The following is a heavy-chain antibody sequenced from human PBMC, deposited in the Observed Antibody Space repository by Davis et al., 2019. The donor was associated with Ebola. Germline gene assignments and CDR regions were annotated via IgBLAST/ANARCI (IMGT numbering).Heavy chain of an antibody. V-gene: IGHV7-4-1*02. CDR2: INTNTGNP. J-gene: IGHJ5*02. CDR1: GYSFTNHF. Sequence: AASVKVSCKASGYSFTNHFINWVRQAPGQGLEWMGWINTNTGNPTYAQGFTGRFVFSLDTSVSTAYLQISSLKAEDTAVYYCAREWQRRFDPWGQGTLVTVSS. D-gene: IGHD6-25*01. CDR3: AREWQRRFDP.